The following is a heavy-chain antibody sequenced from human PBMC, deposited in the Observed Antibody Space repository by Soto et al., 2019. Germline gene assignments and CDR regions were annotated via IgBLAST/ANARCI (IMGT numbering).Heavy chain of an antibody. Sequence: GGSLRLSCAASGFTFSSYVMHGVRQAPGKGLEWVAVISYDGSNKYYADSVKGRFTVSRDNSKNTLYLQMNSLRAEDTAVYYCAKDSRVAAARRYYYGMDVWGQGTTVTVSS. J-gene: IGHJ6*02. CDR3: AKDSRVAAARRYYYGMDV. V-gene: IGHV3-30*18. D-gene: IGHD6-6*01. CDR1: GFTFSSYV. CDR2: ISYDGSNK.